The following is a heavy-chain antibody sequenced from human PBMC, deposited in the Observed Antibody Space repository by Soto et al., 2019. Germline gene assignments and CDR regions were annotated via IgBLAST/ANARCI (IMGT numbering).Heavy chain of an antibody. D-gene: IGHD4-17*01. J-gene: IGHJ6*03. CDR1: GFTFSSYG. CDR2: IWYDGSNK. Sequence: GGSLRLSCAASGFTFSSYGMHWVRQAPGKGLEWVAVIWYDGSNKYYADSVKGRFTISRDNSKNTLYLQMNSLRAEDTAVYYCARGSYGDYVGTYYYYMDVWGKGTTVTVAS. V-gene: IGHV3-33*01. CDR3: ARGSYGDYVGTYYYYMDV.